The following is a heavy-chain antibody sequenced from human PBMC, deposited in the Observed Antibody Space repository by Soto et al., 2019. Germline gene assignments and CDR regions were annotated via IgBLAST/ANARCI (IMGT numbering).Heavy chain of an antibody. J-gene: IGHJ4*02. CDR3: ARPLQSRIKVRPRAFDY. CDR1: GYSFTNYW. CDR2: IYPGDSDT. D-gene: IGHD2-15*01. V-gene: IGHV5-51*01. Sequence: GESLKISCKTPGYSFTNYWIGWVRQMPGKGLGWMGIIYPGDSDTRYSPSFQGQVTISADKSIRTAYLQWRNLKASDTAMYYCARPLQSRIKVRPRAFDYWGQGTLVTVSS.